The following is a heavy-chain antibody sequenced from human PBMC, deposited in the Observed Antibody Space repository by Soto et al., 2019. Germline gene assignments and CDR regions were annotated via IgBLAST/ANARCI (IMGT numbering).Heavy chain of an antibody. CDR1: GYTFTSYG. D-gene: IGHD3-10*01. V-gene: IGHV1-18*01. CDR2: ISAYNGNT. CDR3: ARSMVRGVIITKRSGYYYGMDV. Sequence: ASVKVSCKASGYTFTSYGISWVRQAPGQGLEWMGWISAYNGNTNYAQKLQGRVTMTTDTSTSTAYMELRSLRSDDTAVYYCARSMVRGVIITKRSGYYYGMDVWGQGTTVTVSS. J-gene: IGHJ6*02.